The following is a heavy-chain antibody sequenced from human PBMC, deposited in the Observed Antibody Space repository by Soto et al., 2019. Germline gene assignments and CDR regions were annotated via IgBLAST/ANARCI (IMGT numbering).Heavy chain of an antibody. CDR2: IIPVFDKA. J-gene: IGHJ3*01. D-gene: IGHD3-16*01. V-gene: IGHV1-69*01. CDR3: ARLRRDWGDAVDL. Sequence: QVQLVQSGADVKKPGSSVKVSCKTSGGSFGSSAISWVRQAPAQGLEWMGEIIPVFDKANYAQNFQDRLTITADESTGTVFMQLSSLRSDDTAVYFCARLRRDWGDAVDLWGQGTLVTVSS. CDR1: GGSFGSSA.